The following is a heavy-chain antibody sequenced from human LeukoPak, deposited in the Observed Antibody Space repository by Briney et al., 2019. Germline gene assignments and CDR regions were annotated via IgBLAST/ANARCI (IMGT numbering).Heavy chain of an antibody. J-gene: IGHJ4*02. CDR2: IRYDGSNK. D-gene: IGHD3-3*01. CDR3: AKDLSPTTFGVVPFFDY. CDR1: GFTFSSYA. Sequence: GGSLRLSCAASGFTFSSYAMSWVRQAPGKGLEWVAFIRYDGSNKYYADSVKGRFTISRDNSKNTLYLQMNSLRAEDTAVYYCAKDLSPTTFGVVPFFDYWGQGTLVTVSS. V-gene: IGHV3-30*02.